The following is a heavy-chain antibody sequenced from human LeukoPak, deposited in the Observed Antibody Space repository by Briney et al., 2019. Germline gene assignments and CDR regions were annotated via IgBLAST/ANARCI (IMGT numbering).Heavy chain of an antibody. CDR1: GGSISSSSYY. J-gene: IGHJ4*02. CDR3: ARAEDYGDSPRLDY. D-gene: IGHD4-17*01. CDR2: IYYGGST. V-gene: IGHV4-39*01. Sequence: SETLSLTCTVSGGSISSSSYYWGWIRQPPGKGLEWIGSIYYGGSTYYNPSLKSRVTISVDTSKNQFSLKLSSVTAADTAVYYCARAEDYGDSPRLDYWGQGTLVTVSS.